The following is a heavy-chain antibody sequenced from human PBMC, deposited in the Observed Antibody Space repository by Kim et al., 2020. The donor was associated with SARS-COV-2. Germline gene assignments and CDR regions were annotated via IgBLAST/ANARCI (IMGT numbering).Heavy chain of an antibody. CDR2: ISYDGKKM. Sequence: GSLRLSCAASGFTFSTYGMHWVRQAPGKGLEWVAGISYDGKKMFCADSVKGRFTISRDNSKNTLYLQMNSLGSEDTAVYYCAKGYSAYVMADYWGQGTLVTVSS. CDR3: AKGYSAYVMADY. J-gene: IGHJ4*02. D-gene: IGHD5-12*01. V-gene: IGHV3-30*18. CDR1: GFTFSTYG.